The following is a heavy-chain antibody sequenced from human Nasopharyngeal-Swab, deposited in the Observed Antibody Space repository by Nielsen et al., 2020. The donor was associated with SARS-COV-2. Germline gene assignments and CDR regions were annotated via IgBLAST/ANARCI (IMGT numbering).Heavy chain of an antibody. CDR3: ARDGGSYHLGAFDY. V-gene: IGHV3-66*01. Sequence: VRQAPGKGLEWVSVIYSDDSTYYAASVKGRFTISRDNSKNTLYLQMNSLRAEDTAVYYCARDGGSYHLGAFDYWGQGTLVTVSS. J-gene: IGHJ4*02. D-gene: IGHD2-2*01. CDR2: IYSDDST.